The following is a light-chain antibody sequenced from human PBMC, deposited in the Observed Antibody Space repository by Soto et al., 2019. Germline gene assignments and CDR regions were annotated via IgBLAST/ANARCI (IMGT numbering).Light chain of an antibody. Sequence: DIQMTQSPSSVSASVGDRVTITCLASQGINYWLAWYQHKPGKAPKLLIYAASTLQGGVPSRFSGSGSGTDFTLTISSLQPEDFATYYCQQTSTFPSTFGQGTRLEVK. CDR1: QGINYW. CDR2: AAS. J-gene: IGKJ5*01. CDR3: QQTSTFPST. V-gene: IGKV1D-12*01.